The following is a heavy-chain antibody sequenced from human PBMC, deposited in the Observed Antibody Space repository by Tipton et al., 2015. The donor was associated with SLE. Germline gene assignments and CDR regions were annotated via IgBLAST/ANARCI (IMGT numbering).Heavy chain of an antibody. V-gene: IGHV4-34*01. J-gene: IGHJ5*02. D-gene: IGHD1/OR15-1a*01. CDR3: ARDLTSSQNNDGDIGFDP. Sequence: TLSLTCGVSGGSLSGYYWSWIRQPPGKGLEFIGEINHSGSTNYNPSLKSRVTMSVDTSKNQFSLNMRSVTAADTATYYCARDLTSSQNNDGDIGFDPWGQGTLVTVSS. CDR2: INHSGST. CDR1: GGSLSGYY.